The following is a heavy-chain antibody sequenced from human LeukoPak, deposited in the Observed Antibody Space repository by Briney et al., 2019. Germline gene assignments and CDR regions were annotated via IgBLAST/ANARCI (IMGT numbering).Heavy chain of an antibody. J-gene: IGHJ4*02. V-gene: IGHV3-21*01. CDR1: GFTFTSYA. CDR3: ARDQRATASTGSYFDY. D-gene: IGHD1-1*01. CDR2: VSSSSSYI. Sequence: GGSPRLSCAASGFTFTSYAMNWVRQAPGKGLEWVSSVSSSSSYIYYADSVKGRFTISRDNAKNSLSLQMNSLRAEDTAVYYCARDQRATASTGSYFDYWGQGTLVTVSS.